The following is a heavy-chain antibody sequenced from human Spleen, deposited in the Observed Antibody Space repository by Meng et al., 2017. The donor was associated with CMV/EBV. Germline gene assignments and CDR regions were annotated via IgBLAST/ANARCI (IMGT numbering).Heavy chain of an antibody. CDR3: ARKEVVTRFGY. Sequence: SLTCAVYGGYFSGYYWSWIRQPPGKGLEWIGEINHSGSTNYNPSLKSRVTISVDTSKNQFSLKLSSVTAADTAVYYCARKEVVTRFGYWGQGTLVTVSS. D-gene: IGHD4-23*01. CDR2: INHSGST. J-gene: IGHJ4*02. V-gene: IGHV4-34*01. CDR1: GGYFSGYY.